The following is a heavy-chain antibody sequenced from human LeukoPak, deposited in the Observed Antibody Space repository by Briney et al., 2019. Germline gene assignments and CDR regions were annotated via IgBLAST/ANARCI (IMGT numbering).Heavy chain of an antibody. CDR3: AREAVGATTGTFDY. D-gene: IGHD1-26*01. CDR2: IYTSGST. Sequence: PSETLSLTCTVSGGSISSYYWSWIRQPAGKGLEWTGRIYTSGSTNYNPSLKSRVTMSVDTSKNQFSLKLSSVTAADTAVYYCAREAVGATTGTFDYWGQGTLVTVSS. J-gene: IGHJ4*02. V-gene: IGHV4-4*07. CDR1: GGSISSYY.